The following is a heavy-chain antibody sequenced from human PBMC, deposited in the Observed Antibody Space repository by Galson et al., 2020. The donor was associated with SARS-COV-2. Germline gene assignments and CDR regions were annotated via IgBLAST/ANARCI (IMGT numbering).Heavy chain of an antibody. Sequence: SETLSLTCTVSGCSISSGSYYWIWIRQPAGKGLEWIGRIYTSGSTNYNPSLQSRVTISIDTSKNQFSLELTSVTAADTAVYFCAYGVVAGTGYWGQGILVTVSS. CDR1: GCSISSGSYY. CDR2: IYTSGST. J-gene: IGHJ4*02. CDR3: AYGVVAGTGY. V-gene: IGHV4-61*02. D-gene: IGHD6-19*01.